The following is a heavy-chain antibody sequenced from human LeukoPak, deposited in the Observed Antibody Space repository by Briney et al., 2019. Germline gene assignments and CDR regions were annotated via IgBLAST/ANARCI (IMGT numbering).Heavy chain of an antibody. CDR3: ASSLSTFGVVPFDY. D-gene: IGHD3-3*01. CDR1: GGSISSYY. V-gene: IGHV4-59*01. CDR2: IYYSGST. J-gene: IGHJ4*02. Sequence: PSETLSLTCTVSGGSISSYYWSWIRQPPGKGLEWIGYIYYSGSTNYNPSLKSRVTISVDTSKNQFSLKLSSVTAADTAVYYCASSLSTFGVVPFDYWGQGTLVTVSS.